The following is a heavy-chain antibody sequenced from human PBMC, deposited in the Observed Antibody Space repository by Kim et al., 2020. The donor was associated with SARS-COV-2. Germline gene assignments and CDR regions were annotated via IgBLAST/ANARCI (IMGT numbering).Heavy chain of an antibody. J-gene: IGHJ4*02. V-gene: IGHV3-11*04. CDR3: TRDNGVVADFDF. Sequence: IDYPDSVHGRFSISRANAKNSLYLQVSSLTAEDTAVYYCTRDNGVVADFDFWGQGALVTVSS. CDR2: I. D-gene: IGHD2-15*01.